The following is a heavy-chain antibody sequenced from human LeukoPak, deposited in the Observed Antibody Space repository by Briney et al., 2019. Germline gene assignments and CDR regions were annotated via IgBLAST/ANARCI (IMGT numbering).Heavy chain of an antibody. Sequence: PSETLSLTCTVSGGSISSSSYYWGWIRQPPGKGLEWIGSIYYSGSTYYNPSLKSRVTISVDKSKNQFSLKLSSVTAADTAVYYCARDLGGSGSHYFDYWGQGTLVTVSS. CDR2: IYYSGST. CDR3: ARDLGGSGSHYFDY. D-gene: IGHD3-10*01. J-gene: IGHJ4*02. CDR1: GGSISSSSYY. V-gene: IGHV4-39*07.